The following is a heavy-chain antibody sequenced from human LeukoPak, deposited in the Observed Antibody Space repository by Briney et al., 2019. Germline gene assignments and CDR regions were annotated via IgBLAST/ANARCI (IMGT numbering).Heavy chain of an antibody. D-gene: IGHD3-10*01. CDR3: AREFKTARGFDY. J-gene: IGHJ4*02. V-gene: IGHV3-7*03. CDR1: GFTISSYW. Sequence: GGSLRLSCAASGFTISSYWMSWVRQAPGKGLEWVANIKQDGSEKYYVDSVKGRFTISRDNAKNSLYLQMNSLRAEDTAVYYCAREFKTARGFDYWGQGTLVTVSS. CDR2: IKQDGSEK.